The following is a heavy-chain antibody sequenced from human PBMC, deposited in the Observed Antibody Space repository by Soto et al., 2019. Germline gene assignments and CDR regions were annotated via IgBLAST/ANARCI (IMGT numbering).Heavy chain of an antibody. V-gene: IGHV4-39*01. Sequence: SETLSLTCTVSGGSISSSSYYWGWIRQPPGKGLEWIGSIYYSGSTYYNPSLKSRVTISVDTSKNQFSLKLSSVTAADTAVYYCARHANWNYVEIDYWGQGTLVTVSS. J-gene: IGHJ4*02. CDR1: GGSISSSSYY. D-gene: IGHD1-7*01. CDR3: ARHANWNYVEIDY. CDR2: IYYSGST.